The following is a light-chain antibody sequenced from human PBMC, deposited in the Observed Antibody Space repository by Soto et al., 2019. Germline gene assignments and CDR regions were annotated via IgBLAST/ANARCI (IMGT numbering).Light chain of an antibody. CDR2: DAS. J-gene: IGKJ4*01. CDR1: QSVHSD. Sequence: EIVMTQSPATLSVSPGEGASLSCRASQSVHSDLAWYQQTPGQAPRLLIYDASTRATGIPARFSGSGSGTEFTLTISSLQSEDVAVYYCQQYTNWPPLTFGGGTKVEI. V-gene: IGKV3-15*01. CDR3: QQYTNWPPLT.